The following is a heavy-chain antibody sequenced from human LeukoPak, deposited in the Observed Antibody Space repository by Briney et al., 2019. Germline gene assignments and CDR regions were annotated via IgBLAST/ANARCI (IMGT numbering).Heavy chain of an antibody. J-gene: IGHJ6*02. D-gene: IGHD3-22*01. CDR3: ASTNYYDSSGYYGGMDV. CDR1: GDSISSFY. CDR2: IYHSGST. V-gene: IGHV4-59*12. Sequence: PSETLSLTCTVSGDSISSFYWSWIRQPPGKGLEWIGEIYHSGSTNYNPSLKSRVTISVDKSKNQFSLKLSSVTAADTAVYYCASTNYYDSSGYYGGMDVWGQGTTVTVSS.